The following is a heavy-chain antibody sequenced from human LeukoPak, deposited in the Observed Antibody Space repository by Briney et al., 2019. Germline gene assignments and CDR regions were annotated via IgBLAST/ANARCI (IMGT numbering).Heavy chain of an antibody. CDR1: GGSISSSSYY. CDR3: ARGRGYYDSSGYLLS. CDR2: IYYSGST. J-gene: IGHJ4*02. Sequence: SETLSLTCTVSGGSISSSSYYWGWIRQPPGKGLEWIGSIYYSGSTYYNPSLKSRVTISVDTSKNQFSLKLSSVTAADTAVYYCARGRGYYDSSGYLLSWGQGTLVTVSS. V-gene: IGHV4-39*07. D-gene: IGHD3-22*01.